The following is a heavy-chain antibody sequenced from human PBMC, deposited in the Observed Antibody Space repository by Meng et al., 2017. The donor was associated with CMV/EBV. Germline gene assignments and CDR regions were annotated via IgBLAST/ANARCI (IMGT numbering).Heavy chain of an antibody. CDR2: ISGSGGST. J-gene: IGHJ4*02. CDR3: AKSTILNPRFDY. Sequence: GGSLRLSCVASGFTFSSYAMSWVRQAPGKGLEWVSAISGSGGSTYYADSVKGRFTISRDNSKNTLYLQMNSLRADNTAVYYCAKSTILNPRFDYWGQGTLVTVSS. D-gene: IGHD5/OR15-5a*01. CDR1: GFTFSSYA. V-gene: IGHV3-23*01.